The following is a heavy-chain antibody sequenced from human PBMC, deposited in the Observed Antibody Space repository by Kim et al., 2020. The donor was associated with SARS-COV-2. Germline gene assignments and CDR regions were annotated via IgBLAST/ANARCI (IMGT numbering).Heavy chain of an antibody. J-gene: IGHJ4*02. V-gene: IGHV3-23*01. Sequence: GGSLRLSCTTSGFTFTGYAMSWVRQAPGKGLEWVSSIDGSDGTTYYVDSVKSRFTISRDNSKNTLYLQMSTLRADDTAVYYCMKGGWGWIWDHWGQGTLV. CDR2: IDGSDGTT. CDR1: GFTFTGYA. D-gene: IGHD2-2*03. CDR3: MKGGWGWIWDH.